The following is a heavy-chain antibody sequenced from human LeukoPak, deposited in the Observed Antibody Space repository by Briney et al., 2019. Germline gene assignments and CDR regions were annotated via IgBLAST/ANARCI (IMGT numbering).Heavy chain of an antibody. V-gene: IGHV4-59*12. D-gene: IGHD3-9*01. CDR2: IYHSGST. Sequence: PSETLSLTCTVSGGSISSYYWSWIRQPPGKGLEWIGYIYHSGSTYYNPSLKSRVSISVDTPKNQLSLKLSSVTAADTAVYYCAREQLRYFDVWGQGTLVTVSS. CDR1: GGSISSYY. J-gene: IGHJ4*02. CDR3: AREQLRYFDV.